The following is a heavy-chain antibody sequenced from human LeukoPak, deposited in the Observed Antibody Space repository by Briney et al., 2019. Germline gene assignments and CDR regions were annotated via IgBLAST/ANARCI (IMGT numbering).Heavy chain of an antibody. CDR3: AGGSQTRGYDFWSGYYGGAVDY. V-gene: IGHV1-2*02. CDR2: INPNSGGT. D-gene: IGHD3-3*01. Sequence: GASVKVSCKASGYTFTGCYMHWVRQAPGQGLEWMGWINPNSGGTNYAQKFQGRVTMTRDTSISTAYMELSRLRSDDTAVYYCAGGSQTRGYDFWSGYYGGAVDYWGQGTLVTVSS. CDR1: GYTFTGCY. J-gene: IGHJ4*02.